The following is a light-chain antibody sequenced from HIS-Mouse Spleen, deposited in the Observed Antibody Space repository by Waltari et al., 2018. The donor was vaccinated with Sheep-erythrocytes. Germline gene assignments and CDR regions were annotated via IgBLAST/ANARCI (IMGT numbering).Light chain of an antibody. J-gene: IGLJ2*01. CDR2: QDS. CDR1: KLGEKY. V-gene: IGLV3-1*01. Sequence: SYELTQPPSVSVSPGQTASITCSGDKLGEKYACWYQQKPGQSPVLVIYQDSKRPSGIPERFPGSNAGNTATLTISGTQAMDEADYYCQAWDSSTAVVFGGGTKLTVL. CDR3: QAWDSSTAVV.